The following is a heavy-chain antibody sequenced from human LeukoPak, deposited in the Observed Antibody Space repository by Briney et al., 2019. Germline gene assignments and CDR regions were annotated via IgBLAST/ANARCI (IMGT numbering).Heavy chain of an antibody. CDR1: GGSISSYY. CDR2: IYYSGST. V-gene: IGHV4-59*08. J-gene: IGHJ4*02. D-gene: IGHD5-18*01. CDR3: ARHMGLGYSYGYPYFDY. Sequence: PSETLSLTCTVSGGSISSYYWSWIRQPPGKALEWIGYIYYSGSTNYNPSLKSRVTISVDTSKNQFSLKLSSVTAADTAVYYCARHMGLGYSYGYPYFDYWSQGTLVTVSS.